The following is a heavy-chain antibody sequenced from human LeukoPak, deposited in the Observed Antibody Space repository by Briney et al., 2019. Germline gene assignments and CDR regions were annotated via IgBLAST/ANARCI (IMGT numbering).Heavy chain of an antibody. CDR1: GCTFSSYG. J-gene: IGHJ4*02. V-gene: IGHV3-33*01. CDR3: ATPGGTSGWYYFHY. D-gene: IGHD6-19*01. CDR2: IWYDGGNK. Sequence: GGSLRLSCAASGCTFSSYGMHWVRQAPGKGLEWVAVIWYDGGNKYYADSVRGRFTISRDNSKNTLYLQMNSLRAEDTAMYYCATPGGTSGWYYFHYWGQGTLVTVSS.